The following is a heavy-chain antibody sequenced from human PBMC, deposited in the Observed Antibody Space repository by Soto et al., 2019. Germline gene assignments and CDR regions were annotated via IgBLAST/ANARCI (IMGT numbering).Heavy chain of an antibody. V-gene: IGHV3-21*01. CDR2: ISSSSSYI. CDR3: ARGPYYYGSGSYYLSYGMDV. D-gene: IGHD3-10*01. J-gene: IGHJ6*02. Sequence: GGSLRLSCAASGSTFSSYSMNWVRQAPGKGLEWVSSISSSSSYIYYADSVKGRFTISRDNAKNSLYLQMNSLRAEDTAVYYCARGPYYYGSGSYYLSYGMDVWGQGTTVTVSS. CDR1: GSTFSSYS.